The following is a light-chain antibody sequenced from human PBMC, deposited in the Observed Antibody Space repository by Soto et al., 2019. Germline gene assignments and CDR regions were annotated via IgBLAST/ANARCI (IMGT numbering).Light chain of an antibody. CDR3: QQYGIS. CDR1: QSISSSY. V-gene: IGKV3-20*01. J-gene: IGKJ3*01. CDR2: ATS. Sequence: PGERVTLSCRASQSISSSYLTWYQQKPGQAPRLLIYATSTRATGIPARISGSGSGTDFTLTISRLELEYFAVYYCQQYGISFGPGNKVDI.